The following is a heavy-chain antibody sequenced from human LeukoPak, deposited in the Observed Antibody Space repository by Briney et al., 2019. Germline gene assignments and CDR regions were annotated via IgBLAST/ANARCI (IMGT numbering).Heavy chain of an antibody. Sequence: GCLRLSCAASGLSSSYYAMHWVRHAPGGGLEYVSAISSNGDSTYYGNSVRDRFTLSRDNSKNTLYLQMGSLRPEDMSVYYCARDNSGRFDPWGQGTLVTVSS. D-gene: IGHD6-13*01. V-gene: IGHV3-64*01. CDR3: ARDNSGRFDP. J-gene: IGHJ5*02. CDR2: ISSNGDST. CDR1: GLSSSYYA.